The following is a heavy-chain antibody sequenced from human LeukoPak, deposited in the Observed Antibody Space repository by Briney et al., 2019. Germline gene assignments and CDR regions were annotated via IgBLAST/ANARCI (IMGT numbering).Heavy chain of an antibody. Sequence: GGSLRLSCAASGSTFSSYGMSWVRQVPGKGLEWVANIKQDGTEKYYVDSVKGRFTISRDNAKNSLYLQMNSLRAEDTAVYYCAELGITMIGGVWGKGTTVTISS. CDR3: AELGITMIGGV. V-gene: IGHV3-7*01. D-gene: IGHD3-10*02. CDR2: IKQDGTEK. J-gene: IGHJ6*04. CDR1: GSTFSSYG.